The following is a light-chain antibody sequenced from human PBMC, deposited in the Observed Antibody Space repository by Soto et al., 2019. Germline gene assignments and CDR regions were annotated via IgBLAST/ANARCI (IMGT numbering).Light chain of an antibody. J-gene: IGLJ2*01. Sequence: QSALTQPASVSGSLGQSITISCTGTSSDVGSYNLVSWYQQHPGKAPKLMIYEGSKRPSGVSNRFSGSKSGNTASLTISGLQAEDEADYYCCSYAGSSTLVFGGGTNLTVL. V-gene: IGLV2-23*01. CDR2: EGS. CDR1: SSDVGSYNL. CDR3: CSYAGSSTLV.